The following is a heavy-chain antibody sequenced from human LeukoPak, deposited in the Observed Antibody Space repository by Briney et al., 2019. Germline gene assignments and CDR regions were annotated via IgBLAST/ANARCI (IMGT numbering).Heavy chain of an antibody. CDR3: ARGKEYYDILTGYYKIPHDY. CDR1: GFTFSSYW. V-gene: IGHV3-74*01. D-gene: IGHD3-9*01. Sequence: GGSLRLSCAASGFTFSSYWMHWFRQAPGKGLVWVSRINSDGSSTSYADSVKGRFTISRDNAKNTLYLQMNSLRAEDTAVYYCARGKEYYDILTGYYKIPHDYWGQGTLVTVSS. J-gene: IGHJ4*02. CDR2: INSDGSST.